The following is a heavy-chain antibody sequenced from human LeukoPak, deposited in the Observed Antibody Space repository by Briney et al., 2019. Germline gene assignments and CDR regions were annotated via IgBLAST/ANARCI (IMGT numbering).Heavy chain of an antibody. CDR2: VRVEGHTT. CDR3: ARERDYYDSSPVFQH. Sequence: PGGSLRLSCVASGFIFSNYGMSWVRQVPGKGLEWVSSVRVEGHTTFYADSVKGRFTISRDNSKNTLYLQMNSLRAEDTAVYYCARERDYYDSSPVFQHWGQGTLVTVSS. CDR1: GFIFSNYG. V-gene: IGHV3-23*01. J-gene: IGHJ1*01. D-gene: IGHD3-22*01.